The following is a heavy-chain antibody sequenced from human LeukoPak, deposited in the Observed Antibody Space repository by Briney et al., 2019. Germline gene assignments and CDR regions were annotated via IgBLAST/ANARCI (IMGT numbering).Heavy chain of an antibody. D-gene: IGHD4-17*01. V-gene: IGHV4-59*08. CDR1: GGSISSYY. CDR2: IYYSGST. Sequence: SETLSLTCTVSGGSISSYYWSWIRQSPGKGLEWIGYIYYSGSTNYNPSLKSRVTISVDTSKNQFSLKLSSVTAADTAVYYCARQEDYGGNYYYGMDVWGQGTTVTVSS. CDR3: ARQEDYGGNYYYGMDV. J-gene: IGHJ6*02.